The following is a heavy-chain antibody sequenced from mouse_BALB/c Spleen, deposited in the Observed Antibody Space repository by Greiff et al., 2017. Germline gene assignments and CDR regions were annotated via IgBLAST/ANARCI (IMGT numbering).Heavy chain of an antibody. CDR2: IWWDDVQ. CDR3: ARIRGDYFDY. V-gene: IGHV8-8*01. CDR1: GFSLSTFGMG. J-gene: IGHJ2*01. Sequence: QGSPKVSGPGIFQPSQTPSPTCFFPGFSLSTFGMGVGWIRQPSGKGLEWLAHIWWDDVQRYNPALKGRLTISKDTSSSQVFLKIASVDTADTATYYCARIRGDYFDYWGQGTTLTVSS.